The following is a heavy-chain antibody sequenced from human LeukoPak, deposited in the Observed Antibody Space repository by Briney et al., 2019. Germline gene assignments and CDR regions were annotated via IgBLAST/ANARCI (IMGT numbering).Heavy chain of an antibody. CDR1: GGTFSSYA. D-gene: IGHD6-13*01. V-gene: IGHV1-69*05. Sequence: SVKVSCKASGGTFSSYAISWVRQAPGQGLGWMGRIIPIFGTANYAQKFRGRVTITTDESTSTAYMELSSLRSEDTAVYYCARYSAAAGTDFDYWGQGTLVTVSS. J-gene: IGHJ4*02. CDR3: ARYSAAAGTDFDY. CDR2: IIPIFGTA.